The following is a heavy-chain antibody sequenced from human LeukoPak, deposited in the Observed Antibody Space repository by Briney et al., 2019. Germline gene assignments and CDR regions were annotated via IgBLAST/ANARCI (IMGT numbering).Heavy chain of an antibody. CDR3: ARGHPSDIAAAGTEWFDP. J-gene: IGHJ5*02. D-gene: IGHD6-13*01. CDR2: IYYGGST. Sequence: EPLALTSPASGASISSYYWGWIRPPPGRGRGGSGHIYYGGSTNYNPSLKSRVTISVDTSKIQFSLKLSSVTAADTAAYYCARGHPSDIAAAGTEWFDPWGQGTLATVSS. V-gene: IGHV4-59*13. CDR1: GASISSYY.